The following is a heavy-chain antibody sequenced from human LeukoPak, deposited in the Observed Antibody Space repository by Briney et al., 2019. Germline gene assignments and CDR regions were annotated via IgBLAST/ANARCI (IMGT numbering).Heavy chain of an antibody. V-gene: IGHV1-18*01. CDR3: ARSHGGSYLGEGAFDI. CDR2: ISAYNGNT. D-gene: IGHD3-10*01. Sequence: GASVKVSCKASGYTFTSYGISWVRQAPGQGPEWMGWISAYNGNTNYSQKFQGRVTITRDTSASTAYMELSSLRSEDTAVYYCARSHGGSYLGEGAFDIWGQGTMVTVSS. J-gene: IGHJ3*02. CDR1: GYTFTSYG.